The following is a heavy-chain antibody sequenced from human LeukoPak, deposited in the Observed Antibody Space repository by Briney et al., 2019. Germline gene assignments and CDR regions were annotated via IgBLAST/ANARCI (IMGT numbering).Heavy chain of an antibody. V-gene: IGHV3-48*01. J-gene: IGHJ5*02. CDR3: ARGVAAAGKNWFDP. CDR2: ISSSSSTI. CDR1: GFTFSSYS. Sequence: PGGSLRLSCAASGFTFSSYSMNWVRQAPGKGLEWVSYISSSSSTIYYADSVKGRFTITRDNAKNSLYLQMNSLRAEDTAVYYCARGVAAAGKNWFDPWGQGTLVTVSS. D-gene: IGHD6-13*01.